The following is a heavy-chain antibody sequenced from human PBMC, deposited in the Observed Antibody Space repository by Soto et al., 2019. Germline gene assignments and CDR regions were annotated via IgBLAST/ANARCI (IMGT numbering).Heavy chain of an antibody. CDR3: AREGGIVGATAADY. CDR2: IYYSGST. D-gene: IGHD1-26*01. J-gene: IGHJ4*02. CDR1: GGSISSGGYY. Sequence: QVQLQESGPGLVKPSQTLSLTCTVSGGSISSGGYYWSWIRQHPGKGLEWIGYIYYSGSTCYNPSLKSRVTISVDTSKNQYSLKLSSVTAADTAVYYCAREGGIVGATAADYWGQGTLVTVSS. V-gene: IGHV4-31*03.